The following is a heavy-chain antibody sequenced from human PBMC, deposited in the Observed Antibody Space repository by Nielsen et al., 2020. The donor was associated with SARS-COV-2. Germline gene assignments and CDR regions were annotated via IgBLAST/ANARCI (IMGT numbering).Heavy chain of an antibody. CDR2: IYSGGST. CDR1: GFTVSSNY. J-gene: IGHJ6*02. V-gene: IGHV3-53*01. CDR3: ARDRVAAAGTAPNYYYYYGMDV. D-gene: IGHD6-13*01. Sequence: GGSLRLSCAASGFTVSSNYMSWVRQAPGKGLEWVSVIYSGGSTYYADSVKGRFTISRDNSKNTLYLQMNSLRAEDTAVYYCARDRVAAAGTAPNYYYYYGMDVWGQGTTVTVSS.